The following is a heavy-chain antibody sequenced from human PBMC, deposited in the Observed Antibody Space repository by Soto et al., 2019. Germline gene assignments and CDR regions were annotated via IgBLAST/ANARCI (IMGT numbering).Heavy chain of an antibody. J-gene: IGHJ5*02. CDR3: ARGDFDSSANYYAGWFDP. CDR1: GYTFTAYY. CDR2: INPNSGGT. D-gene: IGHD3-22*01. Sequence: QVQLVQSGAEVKKPGASVKVSCKASGYTFTAYYMHWLRQAPGQGLEWMGWINPNSGGTKYAQKFQGRGTRTNDTSISTAYMELSRLGSDDTAVYYCARGDFDSSANYYAGWFDPWGQGTLVTVSS. V-gene: IGHV1-2*02.